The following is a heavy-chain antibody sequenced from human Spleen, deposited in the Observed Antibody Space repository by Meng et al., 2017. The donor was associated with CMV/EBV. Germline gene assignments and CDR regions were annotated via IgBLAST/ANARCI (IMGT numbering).Heavy chain of an antibody. Sequence: GGSLRLSCAASGFTVSNNYMSWVRQAPGKGLEWVSVIYSGDSTYYADSVKGRFTISRDNSKNTLYLQMNSLRAEDTAVYYCVRVGMGLRLGECSLRKYRYFDLWGRGTLVTVSS. CDR1: GFTVSNNY. CDR3: VRVGMGLRLGECSLRKYRYFDL. J-gene: IGHJ2*01. D-gene: IGHD3-16*02. V-gene: IGHV3-53*01. CDR2: IYSGDST.